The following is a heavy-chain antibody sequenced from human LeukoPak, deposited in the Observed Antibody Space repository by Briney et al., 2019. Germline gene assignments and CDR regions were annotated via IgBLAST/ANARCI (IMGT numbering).Heavy chain of an antibody. V-gene: IGHV4-34*01. J-gene: IGHJ5*02. CDR2: ITHSGST. CDR1: GESFSGYY. D-gene: IGHD2-8*01. CDR3: ARRGEKVYPNWFDP. Sequence: PSETLSLTCAVYGESFSGYYWSWIRQPPGKGLEWIGEITHSGSTNYNPSLKSRVTISVDPSKNQFSLKLTSLTAADTAVYYCARRGEKVYPNWFDPWGQGTLVTVSS.